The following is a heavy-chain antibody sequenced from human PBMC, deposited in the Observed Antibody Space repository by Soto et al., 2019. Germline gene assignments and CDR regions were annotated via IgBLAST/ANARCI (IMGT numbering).Heavy chain of an antibody. D-gene: IGHD2-15*01. CDR3: ARTLSWRRGPLDP. J-gene: IGHJ5*02. Sequence: EVQLVESGGGLIQPGGSLRLSCAASGFIFNTYSMNWVRQAPGKGLEWVSYISGSSQTIFYADSVRGRFTISRDNANNSTYLQMVSLRDEDTAVYYCARTLSWRRGPLDPWGQGTLVTVSS. V-gene: IGHV3-48*02. CDR2: ISGSSQTI. CDR1: GFIFNTYS.